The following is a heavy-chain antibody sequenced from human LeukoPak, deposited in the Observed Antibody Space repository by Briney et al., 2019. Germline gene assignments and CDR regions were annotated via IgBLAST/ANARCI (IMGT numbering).Heavy chain of an antibody. D-gene: IGHD6-13*01. CDR3: ARALRSIAAAGRKPQPIDY. J-gene: IGHJ4*02. CDR1: GFTFSSYG. Sequence: QPGGSLRLSCAASGFTFSSYGMHWVRQAPGKGLEWVAVIWYDGSNKYYADSVKGRFTISRDNSKNTLYLQMNSLRAEDTAVYYCARALRSIAAAGRKPQPIDYWGQGTLVTVSS. V-gene: IGHV3-33*01. CDR2: IWYDGSNK.